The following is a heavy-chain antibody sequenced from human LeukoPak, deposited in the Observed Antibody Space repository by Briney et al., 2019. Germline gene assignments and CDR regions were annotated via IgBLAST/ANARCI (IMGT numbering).Heavy chain of an antibody. Sequence: GGSLRLSCAASGFTFSSNAKSWVRQAPGKGLEWVSVITGNGGSTYYADSVKGRFTISRDNSKNTLSLQMNSLRAEDTAVYYCAKDAVAPGSGGDYFDYWGQGTLVTVSS. V-gene: IGHV3-23*01. J-gene: IGHJ4*02. D-gene: IGHD3-10*01. CDR3: AKDAVAPGSGGDYFDY. CDR1: GFTFSSNA. CDR2: ITGNGGST.